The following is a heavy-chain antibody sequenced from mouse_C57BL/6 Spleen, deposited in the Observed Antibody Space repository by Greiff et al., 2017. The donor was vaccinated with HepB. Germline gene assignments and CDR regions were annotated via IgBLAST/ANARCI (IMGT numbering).Heavy chain of an antibody. Sequence: EVHLVESGPGMVKPSQSLSLTCTVTGYSITSGYDWHWIRHFPGNKLEWMGYISYSGSTNYNPSLKSRISITHDTSKNHFFLKLNSVTTEDTATYYCARDDYYGVSYRGYFDVWGTGTTVTVSS. CDR1: GYSITSGYD. CDR3: ARDDYYGVSYRGYFDV. CDR2: ISYSGST. V-gene: IGHV3-1*01. D-gene: IGHD1-1*01. J-gene: IGHJ1*03.